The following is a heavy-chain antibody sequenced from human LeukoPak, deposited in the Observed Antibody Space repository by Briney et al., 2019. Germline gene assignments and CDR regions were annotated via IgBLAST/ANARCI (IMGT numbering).Heavy chain of an antibody. CDR2: IYYSGST. CDR3: ARDSYYGSGLFDP. CDR1: GGSISSGGYY. D-gene: IGHD3-10*01. V-gene: IGHV4-31*03. J-gene: IGHJ5*02. Sequence: SETLSLTCTVSGGSISSGGYYWSWIRQHPGKGLEWIGYIYYSGSTYYNPSLKGRVTISVDTSKNQFSLKLSSVTAADTAVYYCARDSYYGSGLFDPWGQGTLVTVSS.